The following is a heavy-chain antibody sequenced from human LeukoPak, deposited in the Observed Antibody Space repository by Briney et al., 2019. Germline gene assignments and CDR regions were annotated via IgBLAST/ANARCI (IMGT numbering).Heavy chain of an antibody. CDR1: GYTLTELS. Sequence: ASVKVSCKVSGYTLTELSMHWVRQAPGKGLEWMGGFDPEDGETIYAQKFQGRVTMTEDTSTDTAYMELSSLRSEDTAVYYCATAKPHSSFYGMDVWGQGTTVTVSS. CDR2: FDPEDGET. D-gene: IGHD1-26*01. J-gene: IGHJ6*02. V-gene: IGHV1-24*01. CDR3: ATAKPHSSFYGMDV.